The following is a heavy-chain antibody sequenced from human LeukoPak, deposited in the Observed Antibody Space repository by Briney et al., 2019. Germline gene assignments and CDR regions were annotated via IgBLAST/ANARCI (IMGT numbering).Heavy chain of an antibody. D-gene: IGHD6-19*01. CDR2: INPSGSA. J-gene: IGHJ5*02. Sequence: SETLSLTCTVYGGSFTGYYWSWIRQLPGKGLEWIGEINPSGSANYRPSLKSRLTISLDTPKNLFSLKLVSLADADTAVYYCARKLSNRWLSPWGQGTLVIVSS. CDR3: ARKLSNRWLSP. V-gene: IGHV4-34*01. CDR1: GGSFTGYY.